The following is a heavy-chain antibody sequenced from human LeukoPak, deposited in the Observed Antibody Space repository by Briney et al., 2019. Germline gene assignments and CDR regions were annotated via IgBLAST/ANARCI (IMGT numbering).Heavy chain of an antibody. D-gene: IGHD6-13*01. CDR2: MNPNSGNT. Sequence: ASVKVSCKASGYTFTSYDINWVRQATGQGLEWMGWMNPNSGNTGYAQKFQGRVTMTRNTSISTAYMELSSLRSEDTAVYYCARGTAAAGTLYYYYYYGMDVWGQGTTVTVSS. V-gene: IGHV1-8*01. CDR3: ARGTAAAGTLYYYYYYGMDV. J-gene: IGHJ6*02. CDR1: GYTFTSYD.